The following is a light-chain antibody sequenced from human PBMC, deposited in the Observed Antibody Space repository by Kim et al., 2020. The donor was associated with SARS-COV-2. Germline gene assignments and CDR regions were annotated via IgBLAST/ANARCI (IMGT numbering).Light chain of an antibody. CDR1: QGISSY. CDR3: QQLNSYPRPMYT. V-gene: IGKV1-9*01. J-gene: IGKJ2*01. CDR2: AAS. Sequence: DIQLTQSPSFLSASVGDRVTITCRASQGISSYLAWYQQKPGKAPKLLIYAASTLQSGVPSRFSGSGSGTEFTLTISSLQPEDFATYYCQQLNSYPRPMYTFGQGTKLEI.